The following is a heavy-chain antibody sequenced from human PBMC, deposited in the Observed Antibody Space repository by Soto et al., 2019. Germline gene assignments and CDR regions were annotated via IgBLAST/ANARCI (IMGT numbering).Heavy chain of an antibody. D-gene: IGHD2-2*01. CDR3: ARLEGCTSSSCYVGNAFDV. Sequence: ETLSLTCTVSGGSINSFYWNWIRQPPGQGLEWIGFITDTGRTTYNPSLKSRVTISVDTSKNQFSLKLSSLTAADTAVYYCARLEGCTSSSCYVGNAFDVWGPGTMVTVSS. J-gene: IGHJ3*01. CDR2: ITDTGRT. V-gene: IGHV4-59*08. CDR1: GGSINSFY.